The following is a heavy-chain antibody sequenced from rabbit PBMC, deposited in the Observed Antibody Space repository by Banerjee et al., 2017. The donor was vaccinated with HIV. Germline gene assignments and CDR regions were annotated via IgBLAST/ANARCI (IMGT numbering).Heavy chain of an antibody. CDR1: GFTLSNSYW. V-gene: IGHV1S45*01. CDR2: IYVGSSAGT. Sequence: QEQLEESGGDLVKPEGSLTLTCKASGFTLSNSYWICWVRQAPGKGLEWIGCIYVGSSAGTYYASWAKGRFTISKTSTTVDLKMTSLTAADTATYFCARALNSYEYLDAYASYFNLWGPGTLVTVS. D-gene: IGHD6-1*01. J-gene: IGHJ4*01. CDR3: ARALNSYEYLDAYASYFNL.